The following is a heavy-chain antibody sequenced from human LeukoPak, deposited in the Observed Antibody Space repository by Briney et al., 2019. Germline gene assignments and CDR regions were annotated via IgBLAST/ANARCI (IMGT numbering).Heavy chain of an antibody. CDR3: AKYDYYDSSGYFYAGD. CDR2: IYYSGNT. D-gene: IGHD3-22*01. Sequence: SETLSLTCTVSGDSISSGGCYWSWIRQRPGEGLEWIGYIYYSGNTYYTPSLKSRVTISLDTSKNQFSLKLSFVTAADTAVYYCAKYDYYDSSGYFYAGDWGQGTLVTVSS. J-gene: IGHJ4*02. V-gene: IGHV4-31*03. CDR1: GDSISSGGCY.